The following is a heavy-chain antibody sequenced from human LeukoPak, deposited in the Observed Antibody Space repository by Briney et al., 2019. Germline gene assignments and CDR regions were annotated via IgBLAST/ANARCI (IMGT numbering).Heavy chain of an antibody. Sequence: GGSLRLSCAASGFTFDDYAMHWVRQAPGKGLEWVSGITWNSGRIAYADSVKGRFTISRDNAKNSLYLQMNSLRAEDTAVYYCATVGSGSPYWGQGTLVTVSS. CDR3: ATVGSGSPY. J-gene: IGHJ4*02. D-gene: IGHD3-10*01. CDR2: ITWNSGRI. V-gene: IGHV3-9*01. CDR1: GFTFDDYA.